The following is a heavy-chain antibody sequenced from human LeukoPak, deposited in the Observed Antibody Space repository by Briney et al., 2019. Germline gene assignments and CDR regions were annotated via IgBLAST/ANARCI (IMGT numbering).Heavy chain of an antibody. CDR1: GFPFSIYE. D-gene: IGHD6-19*01. CDR3: ALLAVASDFDY. Sequence: GGSLRLSCAVSGFPFSIYEMNWVRQAPGRGLEWVSNIGSSGTTRYYADSVKGRFSISRDNAKNSLYLQMNSLRVEDTGVYYCALLAVASDFDYWGQGALVTVSS. V-gene: IGHV3-48*03. J-gene: IGHJ4*02. CDR2: IGSSGTTR.